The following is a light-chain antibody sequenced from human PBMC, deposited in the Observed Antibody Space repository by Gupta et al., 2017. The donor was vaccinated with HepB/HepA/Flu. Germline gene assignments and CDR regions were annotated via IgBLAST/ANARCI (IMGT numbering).Light chain of an antibody. CDR1: SSDVGAYNF. J-gene: IGLJ2*01. CDR3: SSYTSTNTVI. V-gene: IGLV2-14*03. Sequence: QSALTQPASVSGSPGQSITISCTGTSSDVGAYNFVSWYQQHPGKAPKVMIFDVSSRPSGVSNRFSGSKSDNTASLTISGLQTEDEAQYYCSSYTSTNTVIFGGGTKVTVL. CDR2: DVS.